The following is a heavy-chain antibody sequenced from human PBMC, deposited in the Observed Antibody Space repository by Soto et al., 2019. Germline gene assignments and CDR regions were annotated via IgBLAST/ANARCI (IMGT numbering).Heavy chain of an antibody. CDR1: GYKFSTYA. J-gene: IGHJ5*02. D-gene: IGHD3-9*01. V-gene: IGHV1-18*01. CDR3: ATSYDTGFDP. CDR2: ITPNSGYT. Sequence: QLQLTQSGGAARKPGASVRVSCAASGYKFSTYAISWLRQAPGQGLEWMGLITPNSGYTNYAQKFQGRLILTTDIPSSTAYMELTSLRYDDTAIYYCATSYDTGFDPWGQGTLVSVS.